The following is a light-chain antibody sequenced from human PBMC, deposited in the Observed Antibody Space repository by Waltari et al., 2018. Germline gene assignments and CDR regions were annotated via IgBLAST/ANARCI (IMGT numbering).Light chain of an antibody. CDR2: DNN. CDR3: SSRGSCDNHAVV. CDR1: TLGRDC. V-gene: IGLV3-19*01. J-gene: IGLJ2*01. Sequence: SSELTHTPSVSVVLGQRVRITCRGVTLGRDCVRGYQQKPEQAPILVISDNNSRPSGIPDLFSGSTSGETASLTITGTQAEEETAYYCSSRGSCDNHAVVFGGGTNLTVL.